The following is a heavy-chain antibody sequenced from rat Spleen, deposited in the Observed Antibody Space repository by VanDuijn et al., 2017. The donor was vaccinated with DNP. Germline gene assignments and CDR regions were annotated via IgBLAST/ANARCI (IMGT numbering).Heavy chain of an antibody. CDR2: IRYDGGST. V-gene: IGHV5-22*01. Sequence: EVQLVESGGGLVQPGRSLKLSCAASGFTFSDYYMAWVRQAPTRGLEWVAYIRYDGGSTYYGDSVKGRFTISRDNAQRALNLQMNSLRSEDMATYYCVRWYNSGHYFDYWGQGVMVTVSS. J-gene: IGHJ2*01. D-gene: IGHD4-3*01. CDR1: GFTFSDYY. CDR3: VRWYNSGHYFDY.